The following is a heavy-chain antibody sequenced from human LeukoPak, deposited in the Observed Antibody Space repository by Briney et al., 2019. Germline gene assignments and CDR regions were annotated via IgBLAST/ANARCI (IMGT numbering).Heavy chain of an antibody. V-gene: IGHV3-21*06. J-gene: IGHJ4*02. Sequence: GGSLRLSCEASGFTFNTYSMSWARQAPGKGLEWVSSIDSSGGYMFYADSVKGRFIISRDNAKDSLYLQMNSLRVEDTAVYYCLRGDRRDYWGQGTLVTVSS. CDR2: IDSSGGYM. CDR3: LRGDRRDY. CDR1: GFTFNTYS.